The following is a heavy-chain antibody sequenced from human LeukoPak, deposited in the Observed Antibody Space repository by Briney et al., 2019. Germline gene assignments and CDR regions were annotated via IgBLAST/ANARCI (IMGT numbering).Heavy chain of an antibody. Sequence: PSETLSLTCTVSGGSISSYYWSWIRQPPGKGLEWIGYIYYSGSTNYNPSLKSRVTISVDTSKNQFSLKLSSVTAADTAVYYCARDGRAAARPGDNWFDPWGQGTLVTVSS. CDR1: GGSISSYY. CDR3: ARDGRAAARPGDNWFDP. J-gene: IGHJ5*02. D-gene: IGHD6-6*01. V-gene: IGHV4-59*01. CDR2: IYYSGST.